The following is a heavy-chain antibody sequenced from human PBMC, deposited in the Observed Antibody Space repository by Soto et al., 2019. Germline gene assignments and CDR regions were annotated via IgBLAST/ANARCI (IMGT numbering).Heavy chain of an antibody. Sequence: PSETLSLTCAVDGGSFSLYYWSWIRQSPGQGLEWIGEINYSGTTNYNPSLKSRVTISVDPSKNHFSLKMRSVTAADTAVYYCARARCGDYRSRGGYAMDVWGQGTTVTVSS. CDR2: INYSGTT. V-gene: IGHV4-34*01. J-gene: IGHJ6*02. CDR3: ARARCGDYRSRGGYAMDV. CDR1: GGSFSLYY. D-gene: IGHD2-2*01.